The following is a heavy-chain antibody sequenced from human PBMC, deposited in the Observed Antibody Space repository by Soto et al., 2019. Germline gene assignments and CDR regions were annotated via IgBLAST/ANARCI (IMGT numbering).Heavy chain of an antibody. Sequence: SETLYLTCTVSGGSISGYYWSWIRHPPGKGLEWIGYMYDTGSTVYNPSFKSRVTISVDTSKSQFSLRLNSVTAADTAVYYCARDLWGYCGTDCYPLDVWGQGTTVT. CDR2: MYDTGST. V-gene: IGHV4-59*01. CDR3: ARDLWGYCGTDCYPLDV. J-gene: IGHJ6*02. CDR1: GGSISGYY. D-gene: IGHD2-21*02.